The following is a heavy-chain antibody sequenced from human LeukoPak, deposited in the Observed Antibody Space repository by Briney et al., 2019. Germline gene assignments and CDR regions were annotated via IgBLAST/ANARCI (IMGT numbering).Heavy chain of an antibody. J-gene: IGHJ5*02. CDR1: GFTFSSYS. D-gene: IGHD5-12*01. CDR2: ISSSSSYI. Sequence: GGSLRLSCAASGFTFSSYSMNWVRQAPGKGLEWVSSISSSSSYIYYADSVKGRFTISRDNAKNSLYLQMNSLRAEDTAEYYCARDSTQGMVATSWFDPWGQGTLVTVSS. CDR3: ARDSTQGMVATSWFDP. V-gene: IGHV3-21*01.